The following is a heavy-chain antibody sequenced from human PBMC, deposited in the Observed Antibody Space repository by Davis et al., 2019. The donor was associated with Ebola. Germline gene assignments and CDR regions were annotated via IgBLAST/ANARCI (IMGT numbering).Heavy chain of an antibody. D-gene: IGHD2-15*01. CDR2: MNTNSGNT. CDR3: ARWSGLQWRWAFDI. Sequence: ASVKVSCKASGYTFTSYDINWVRQATGQGLEWMGWMNTNSGNTGYAQKFQGRVTMTRNTPISTAYMELSSLRSEDTAVYYCARWSGLQWRWAFDIWGQGKMVTVSS. V-gene: IGHV1-8*01. CDR1: GYTFTSYD. J-gene: IGHJ3*02.